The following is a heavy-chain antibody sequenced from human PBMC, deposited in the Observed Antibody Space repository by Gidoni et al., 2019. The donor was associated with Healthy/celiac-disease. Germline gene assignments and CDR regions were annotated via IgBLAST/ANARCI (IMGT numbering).Heavy chain of an antibody. J-gene: IGHJ2*01. CDR3: ASPIGYCTSDICYRFFDL. V-gene: IGHV3-33*01. CDR2: IWYDGSDK. D-gene: IGHD2-2*02. Sequence: GLEWVATIWYDGSDKYYADSLKGRFTISRDNSKNTVYLQIVSLSAEDTAVYYCASPIGYCTSDICYRFFDLWGRGTLLTVSS.